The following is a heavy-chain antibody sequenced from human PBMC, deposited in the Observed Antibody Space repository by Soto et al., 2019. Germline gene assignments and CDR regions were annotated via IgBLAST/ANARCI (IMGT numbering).Heavy chain of an antibody. CDR1: GGSLSVYC. CDR2: INHSGST. Sequence: KPAETLCLSCAVYGGSLSVYCWTWIRQPPGKGLEWIGEINHSGSTNYNPSLKSRVTISVDTSKNQFSLKLSSVSAADTAVYYCATGRGVRGVIITTYYYCGLDVWGQGTTVTVSS. CDR3: ATGRGVRGVIITTYYYCGLDV. J-gene: IGHJ6*02. D-gene: IGHD3-10*01. V-gene: IGHV4-34*01.